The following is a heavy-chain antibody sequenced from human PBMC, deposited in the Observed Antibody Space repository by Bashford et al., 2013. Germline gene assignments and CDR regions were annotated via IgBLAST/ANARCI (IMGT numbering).Heavy chain of an antibody. J-gene: IGHJ4*02. CDR3: AKDPTFLECYFDY. V-gene: IGHV3-30-3*02. CDR2: ISYDGRKT. D-gene: IGHD3-3*01. Sequence: VRQGSTGRGLEWVAEISYDGRKTHYADSVKGRFTISRDNSKNTLYLQMNSLRAEDTAVYYCAKDPTFLECYFDYWGQGTLVTVSS.